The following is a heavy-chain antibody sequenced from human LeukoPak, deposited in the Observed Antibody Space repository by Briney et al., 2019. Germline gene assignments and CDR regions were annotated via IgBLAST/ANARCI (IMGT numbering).Heavy chain of an antibody. CDR2: ISAYNGNT. V-gene: IGHV1-18*01. Sequence: EASVKVSCKASGYTFTSYGISWVRQAPGQGLEWMGWISAYNGNTNYAQKLQGRVTMTTDTSTSTAYMELRSLRSDDTAVYYCARDKGLYCSGGSCYSDAFDIWGQGTMVTVSS. D-gene: IGHD2-15*01. CDR1: GYTFTSYG. CDR3: ARDKGLYCSGGSCYSDAFDI. J-gene: IGHJ3*02.